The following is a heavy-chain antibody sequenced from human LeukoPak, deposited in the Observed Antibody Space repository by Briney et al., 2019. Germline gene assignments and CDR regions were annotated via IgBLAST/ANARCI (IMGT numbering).Heavy chain of an antibody. D-gene: IGHD5-24*01. CDR1: GFTFSSYA. J-gene: IGHJ4*02. CDR3: AREGMAGRGLFDC. CDR2: ISGSGGST. V-gene: IGHV3-23*01. Sequence: GGSLRLSCAASGFTFSSYAMSWVRQAPGKGLEWVSAISGSGGSTYYADSVKGRFTISRDNPKNSLYLQMNSLRAEDTAFYYCAREGMAGRGLFDCWGQGTLVTVSS.